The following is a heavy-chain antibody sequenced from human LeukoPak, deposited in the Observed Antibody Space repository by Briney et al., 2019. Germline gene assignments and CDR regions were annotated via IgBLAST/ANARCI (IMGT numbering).Heavy chain of an antibody. D-gene: IGHD3-22*01. J-gene: IGHJ1*01. V-gene: IGHV3-74*01. CDR1: GFIFTTYW. CDR3: ATYSSLNRREFQY. CDR2: INIDGSST. Sequence: GGSLRLSCAASGFIFTTYWMHWVREAPGKGLVWVARINIDGSSTYYADSVKGRFTISRDNAKNTLYLQMNSLRAEDTAVYYCATYSSLNRREFQYWGQGTLLTVSS.